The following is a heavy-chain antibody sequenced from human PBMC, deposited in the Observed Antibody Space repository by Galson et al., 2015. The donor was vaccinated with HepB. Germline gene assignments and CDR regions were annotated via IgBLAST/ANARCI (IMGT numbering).Heavy chain of an antibody. CDR3: TRRFAGYYYMDV. J-gene: IGHJ6*03. V-gene: IGHV3-73*01. D-gene: IGHD3-10*01. Sequence: SCAASGFSLSGSAMHWVRQASGKGLEWVGHIRSKGNNYATAYAASVNGRFTISSDDSKNTAYLQMNSLKTEDTAVYYCTRRFAGYYYMDVWGKGTTVTVSS. CDR1: GFSLSGSA. CDR2: IRSKGNNYAT.